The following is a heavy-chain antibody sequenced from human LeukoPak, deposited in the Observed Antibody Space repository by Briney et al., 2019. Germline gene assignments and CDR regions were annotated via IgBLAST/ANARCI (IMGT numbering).Heavy chain of an antibody. D-gene: IGHD6-19*01. Sequence: ASVKVSCKASGYTFTSYDIQWVRQATGQGLEWMGWMNPNNGNTGYAQKFQGRVTMTRNTSMSTAYMELSSLRSEDTAVYYCARDSSGWYHWFDPWGQGTLVTVSS. CDR2: MNPNNGNT. CDR1: GYTFTSYD. CDR3: ARDSSGWYHWFDP. V-gene: IGHV1-8*01. J-gene: IGHJ5*02.